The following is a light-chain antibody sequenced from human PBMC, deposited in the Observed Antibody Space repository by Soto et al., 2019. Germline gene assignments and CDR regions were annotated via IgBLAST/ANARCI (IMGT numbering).Light chain of an antibody. V-gene: IGKV1-5*01. CDR2: DAS. Sequence: DIQMTQAPSTLSASIGDRVIITCRASQSISHWLAWYQQKPGKAPKLLISDASILESGVPSRFSGSTSGTEFTLTISSLQPDDFATYYCQQYNSYSWTFGPGTKVDIK. J-gene: IGKJ1*01. CDR1: QSISHW. CDR3: QQYNSYSWT.